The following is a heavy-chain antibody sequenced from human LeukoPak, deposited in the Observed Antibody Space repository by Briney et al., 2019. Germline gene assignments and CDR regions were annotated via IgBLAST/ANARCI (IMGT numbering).Heavy chain of an antibody. D-gene: IGHD3-3*01. CDR1: GFTFSNAW. CDR3: TTDVWSGYSFFDY. Sequence: GGSLRLSCAASGFTFSNAWMSWVRQAPGKGLEWVGRIKSKTDGGTTDYAAPVKGRFTISRDDSKNTLYLQMNSLKTEDTAVYYCTTDVWSGYSFFDYWGQGTLVTVSS. J-gene: IGHJ4*02. CDR2: IKSKTDGGTT. V-gene: IGHV3-15*01.